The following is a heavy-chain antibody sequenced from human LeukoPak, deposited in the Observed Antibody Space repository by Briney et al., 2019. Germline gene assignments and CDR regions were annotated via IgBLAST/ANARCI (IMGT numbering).Heavy chain of an antibody. CDR2: ISYDGSNK. V-gene: IGHV3-30-3*01. J-gene: IGHJ4*02. CDR3: FREGGD. CDR1: GFTFSSYA. Sequence: GSLRLSCAASGFTFSSYAIHWVRQAPGKGLEWVAVISYDGSNKYYADSVKGRFTISRDNSKNTLYLQMNSLRVEDTAIYYCFREGGDWGQGTLVTVSS. D-gene: IGHD3-10*01.